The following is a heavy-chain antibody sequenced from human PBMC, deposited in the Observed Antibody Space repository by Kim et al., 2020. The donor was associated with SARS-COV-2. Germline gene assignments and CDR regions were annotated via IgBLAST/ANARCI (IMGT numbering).Heavy chain of an antibody. CDR1: GDTFSRHS. CDR3: ARGVSHYGVWTGPPFKDYMDG. CDR2: IIPILGAV. V-gene: IGHV1-69*08. J-gene: IGHJ6*03. Sequence: SVKVSCKASGDTFSRHSITWVRQAPGQGLEWMGRIIPILGAVTAAQKFQGRVTITADKSTNTAYMELTSLRSEDTAVYYCARGVSHYGVWTGPPFKDYMDGWGEGTPVTVSS. D-gene: IGHD2-8*01.